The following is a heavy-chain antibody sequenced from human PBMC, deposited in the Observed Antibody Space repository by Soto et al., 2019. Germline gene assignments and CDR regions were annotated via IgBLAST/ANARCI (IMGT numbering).Heavy chain of an antibody. Sequence: EMQLVESGGGLVQPGRSLRLSCAASGFTVDDYAMYWVRQGPGKGLEWVSGISWDSDSIGYADSVKGRFTISRDNANNSLYLQMNSLRPEDTALYYCAKARLWGGDGYNSYYYNAMDVWGQGTTVTVSS. CDR2: ISWDSDSI. V-gene: IGHV3-9*01. CDR1: GFTVDDYA. J-gene: IGHJ6*02. D-gene: IGHD2-21*01. CDR3: AKARLWGGDGYNSYYYNAMDV.